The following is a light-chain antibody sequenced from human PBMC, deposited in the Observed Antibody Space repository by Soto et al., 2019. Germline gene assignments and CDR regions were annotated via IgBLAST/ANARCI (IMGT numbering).Light chain of an antibody. J-gene: IGKJ2*01. CDR3: LQLNSYPRT. Sequence: IQLTQSPSSLSASVGDRVTITCRASQGISSYLAWYQQKPGKAPKLLIYAASTLQSGVPSRFSGIGSGTDFTLTISSLQPEDFATYYCLQLNSYPRTFGQGTKLEIK. V-gene: IGKV1-9*01. CDR2: AAS. CDR1: QGISSY.